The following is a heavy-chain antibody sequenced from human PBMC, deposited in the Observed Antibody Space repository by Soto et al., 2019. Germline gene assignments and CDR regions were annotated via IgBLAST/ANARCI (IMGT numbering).Heavy chain of an antibody. Sequence: QVQLEQSGAEVKKPGSSVKVSCKTSGGSFTRNGISWARQAPGQGLEWMGTIIPVFGRANYAQKFKDRVTITADRSTSTAYMAVSSLRSDDTAVYYCARTRASPLYFDHWGQGTLVTVSS. CDR3: ARTRASPLYFDH. D-gene: IGHD2-15*01. V-gene: IGHV1-69*06. J-gene: IGHJ4*02. CDR1: GGSFTRNG. CDR2: IIPVFGRA.